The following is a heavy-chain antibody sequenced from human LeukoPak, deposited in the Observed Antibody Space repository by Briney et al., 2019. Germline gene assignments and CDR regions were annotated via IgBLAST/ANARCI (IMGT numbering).Heavy chain of an antibody. J-gene: IGHJ4*02. D-gene: IGHD3-22*01. CDR3: ARGYYYDSSGPPPGY. V-gene: IGHV1-2*02. CDR2: INPNSGGT. Sequence: ASVKVSCKASGYTFTGYYMHWVRQAPGQGLEWMGWINPNSGGTNYAQKFQGRVTMTRDTSISTAYMELSRLRSDDTAVYYCARGYYYDSSGPPPGYWGQGTLVTVSS. CDR1: GYTFTGYY.